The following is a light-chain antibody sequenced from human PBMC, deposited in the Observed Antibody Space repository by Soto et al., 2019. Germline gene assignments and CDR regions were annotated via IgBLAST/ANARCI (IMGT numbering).Light chain of an antibody. CDR3: QQYNTFPSI. CDR2: RAS. V-gene: IGKV1-5*03. J-gene: IGKJ2*01. CDR1: QSISSW. Sequence: DIQMTQSPSTLSASVGDRVTITCRASQSISSWLAWYKQTQGKAPNLLIYRASSLEGGVPSRFSGSGSGTVFTLTISSLQPEDFATYYCQQYNTFPSIFGQGTNLEIK.